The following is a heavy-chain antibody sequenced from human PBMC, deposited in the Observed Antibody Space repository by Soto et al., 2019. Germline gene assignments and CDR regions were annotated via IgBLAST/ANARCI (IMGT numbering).Heavy chain of an antibody. CDR1: GFAFSSYA. J-gene: IGHJ3*02. D-gene: IGHD5-12*01. CDR2: IYSGGNT. V-gene: IGHV3-53*01. Sequence: GSLRLSCAASGFAFSSYAMNWVRQAPGKGLEWVSVIYSGGNTYYADSVKGRFTISRDNSKNTLYLQMNSLRAEDTAVYYCASLGYSGYDFAFDIWGQGTMVTVSS. CDR3: ASLGYSGYDFAFDI.